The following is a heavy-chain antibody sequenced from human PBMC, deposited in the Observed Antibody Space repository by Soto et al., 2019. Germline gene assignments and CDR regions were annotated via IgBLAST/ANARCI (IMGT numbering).Heavy chain of an antibody. CDR1: GGTFSSYA. CDR3: ASGSYYQPIYYYGMDV. D-gene: IGHD3-10*01. V-gene: IGHV1-69*13. CDR2: TIPIFGTA. Sequence: ASVKVSCKASGGTFSSYAISWVRQAPGQGLEWMGGTIPIFGTANYAQKFQGRVTITADESTSTAYMELSSLRSEDTAVYYCASGSYYQPIYYYGMDVWGQGTTVTVSS. J-gene: IGHJ6*02.